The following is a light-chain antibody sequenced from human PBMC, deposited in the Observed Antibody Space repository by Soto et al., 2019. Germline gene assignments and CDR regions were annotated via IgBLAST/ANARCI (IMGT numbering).Light chain of an antibody. CDR2: DAS. V-gene: IGKV3-11*01. CDR1: QSVSSY. J-gene: IGKJ1*01. CDR3: QQYNNWPRT. Sequence: EIVLTQSPATLSLSPGERTTLSCRASQSVSSYLAWYQQKPGQAPRLLIYDASNRATGIPARFSGSGSATDFTLTISSLEPEDFAVYYCQQYNNWPRTFGQGTKVDIK.